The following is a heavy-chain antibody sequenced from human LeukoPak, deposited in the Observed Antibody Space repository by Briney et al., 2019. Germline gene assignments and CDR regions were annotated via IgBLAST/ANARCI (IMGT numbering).Heavy chain of an antibody. J-gene: IGHJ6*03. Sequence: GGSLRLSCAASGFTFSSYSMNWVRQAPGKGLEWVSSISSSSSYIYYADSVKGRFTISRDNAKNSLYLQMNSLRAEDTAVYYCAGTTEIEWDYYYYMDVWGKGTTVTISS. D-gene: IGHD4-17*01. V-gene: IGHV3-21*01. CDR3: AGTTEIEWDYYYYMDV. CDR2: ISSSSSYI. CDR1: GFTFSSYS.